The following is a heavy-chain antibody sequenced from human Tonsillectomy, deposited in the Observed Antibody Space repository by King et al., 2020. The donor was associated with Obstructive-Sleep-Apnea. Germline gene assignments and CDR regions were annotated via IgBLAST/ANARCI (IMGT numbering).Heavy chain of an antibody. J-gene: IGHJ3*02. V-gene: IGHV3-30*02. CDR3: AKSESVGRRSWYTSAFDI. CDR1: GFTFSSYG. Sequence: LVESGGGVVQPGGSLRLSCAASGFTFSSYGMHWVRQAPGKGLEWVASIQYDGSNKYYADSVEGRFTISRDNSKNTLYLQMNSLRTEDSAVCYCAKSESVGRRSWYTSAFDIWGLGTMVTVSS. D-gene: IGHD6-13*01. CDR2: IQYDGSNK.